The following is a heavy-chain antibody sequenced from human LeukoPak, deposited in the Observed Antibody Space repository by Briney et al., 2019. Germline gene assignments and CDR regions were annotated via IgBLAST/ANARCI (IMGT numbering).Heavy chain of an antibody. Sequence: ASVKVSCKASGFTFTNYGISWVRQATGQGLEWMGWMNPNSGSTGYAQKCQGRVSMTRNTSISTAYMELSRLRSEYTAVYYCAREGGIAAAVDYWGQGTLVTVSS. V-gene: IGHV1-8*02. CDR2: MNPNSGST. J-gene: IGHJ4*02. CDR3: AREGGIAAAVDY. CDR1: GFTFTNYG. D-gene: IGHD6-13*01.